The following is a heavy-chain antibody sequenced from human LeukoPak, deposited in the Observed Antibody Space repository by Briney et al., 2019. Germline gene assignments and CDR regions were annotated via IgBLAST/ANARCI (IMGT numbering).Heavy chain of an antibody. Sequence: GGSLRLSCLASGFTFSNSWMTWVRQAPGRGLEWVANIKEDGSDKQYVDSVRGRFTISRDNAKKSVSLQMDGLRAEDTGVYHCVRESDVWSGPGIGRPLDVWGNGTTVTDSS. J-gene: IGHJ6*04. V-gene: IGHV3-7*01. CDR3: VRESDVWSGPGIGRPLDV. CDR1: GFTFSNSW. D-gene: IGHD3-3*01. CDR2: IKEDGSDK.